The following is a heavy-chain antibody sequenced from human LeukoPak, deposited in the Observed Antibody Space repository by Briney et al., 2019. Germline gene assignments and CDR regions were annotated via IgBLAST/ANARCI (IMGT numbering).Heavy chain of an antibody. D-gene: IGHD3-22*01. CDR3: ARGLPGYYDSSGYYQNWFDP. CDR1: GGSISSYY. CDR2: IYYSGST. J-gene: IGHJ5*02. Sequence: SETLSLTCTVSGGSISSYYWSWIRQPPGKGLEWIGYIYYSGSTNYNPSLKSRVTISVDTSKSQFSLKLSSVTAADTAVYYCARGLPGYYDSSGYYQNWFDPWGQGTLVTVSS. V-gene: IGHV4-59*01.